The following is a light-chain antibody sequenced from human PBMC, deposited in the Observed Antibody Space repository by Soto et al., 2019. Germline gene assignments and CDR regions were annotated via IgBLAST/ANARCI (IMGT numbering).Light chain of an antibody. V-gene: IGLV2-14*01. J-gene: IGLJ1*01. Sequence: QSVLTQPASVSGSPGQSITISCTGTSSDVGGYNYASWYQQHPGKAPKLMIYEVSNRPSGVSNRFSGSKSGNTASLTISGLQAEDEADYYCSSYRSSSTVFGTGTKVTVL. CDR1: SSDVGGYNY. CDR2: EVS. CDR3: SSYRSSSTV.